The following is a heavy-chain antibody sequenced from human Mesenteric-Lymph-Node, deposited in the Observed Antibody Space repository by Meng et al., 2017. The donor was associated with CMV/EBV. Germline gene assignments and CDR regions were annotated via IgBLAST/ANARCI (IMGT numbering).Heavy chain of an antibody. D-gene: IGHD6-13*01. J-gene: IGHJ2*01. CDR1: GYTFTSYA. CDR3: ARLGAAAQYWYFDL. Sequence: KASGYTFTSYAMNWVRPAPGQGLEWMGWINTNTGNPTYAQGFTGRFVFSLDTSVSTAYLQISSLKAEDTAVYYCARLGAAAQYWYFDLWGRGTLVTVSS. V-gene: IGHV7-4-1*02. CDR2: INTNTGNP.